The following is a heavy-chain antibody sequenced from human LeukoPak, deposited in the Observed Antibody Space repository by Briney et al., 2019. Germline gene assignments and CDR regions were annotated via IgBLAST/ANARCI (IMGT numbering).Heavy chain of an antibody. D-gene: IGHD3-10*01. Sequence: GGSLRLSCAASGFTFSSYAVSWVRQAPGKGLEWVSTISGSGGSTYYADSVKGRFTISRDNSKNTLYLQMNSLRAEDAAVYYCAKYYGSGSYRYYYYAMDVWGQGTTVTVSS. V-gene: IGHV3-23*01. J-gene: IGHJ6*02. CDR3: AKYYGSGSYRYYYYAMDV. CDR2: ISGSGGST. CDR1: GFTFSSYA.